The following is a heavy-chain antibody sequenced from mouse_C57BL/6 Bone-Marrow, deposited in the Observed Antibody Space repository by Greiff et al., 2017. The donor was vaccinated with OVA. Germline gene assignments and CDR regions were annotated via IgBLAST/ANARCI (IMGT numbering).Heavy chain of an antibody. CDR2: IYPRSGNT. Sequence: VKLQESGAELARPGASVKLSCKASGYTFTSYGISWVKQRTGQGLEWIGEIYPRSGNTYYNEKFKGKATLTADKSSSTAYMELRSLTSEDSAVYFCAVWDRFAYWGQGTLVTVSA. CDR1: GYTFTSYG. D-gene: IGHD3-3*01. V-gene: IGHV1-81*01. CDR3: AVWDRFAY. J-gene: IGHJ3*01.